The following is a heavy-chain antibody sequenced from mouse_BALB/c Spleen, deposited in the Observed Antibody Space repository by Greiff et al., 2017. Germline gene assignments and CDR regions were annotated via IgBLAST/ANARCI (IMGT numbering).Heavy chain of an antibody. CDR3: ARQRDGSSYWYFDV. V-gene: IGHV2-6-2*01. CDR1: GFSLTSYG. Sequence: VQRVESGPDLVAPSQSLSITCTVSGFSLTSYGVHWVRQPPGKGLEWLVVIWSDGSTTYNSALKSRLSISKDNSKSQVFLKMNSLQTDDTAMYYCARQRDGSSYWYFDVWGAGTTVTVSS. J-gene: IGHJ1*01. D-gene: IGHD1-1*01. CDR2: IWSDGST.